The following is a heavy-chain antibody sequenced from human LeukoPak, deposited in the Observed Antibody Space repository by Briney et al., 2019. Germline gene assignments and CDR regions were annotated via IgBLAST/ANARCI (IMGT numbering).Heavy chain of an antibody. CDR2: INWNGGST. D-gene: IGHD3-16*02. Sequence: PGGSLRLSCAASGFTFDDYGMSWVRQAPGKGLEWVSGINWNGGSTGYADSVKGRFTISRDNAKNSLYLQMNSLRAEDTALYYCARSLRLGEFSLKLYDYWGQGTLVTVSS. CDR1: GFTFDDYG. J-gene: IGHJ4*02. V-gene: IGHV3-20*04. CDR3: ARSLRLGEFSLKLYDY.